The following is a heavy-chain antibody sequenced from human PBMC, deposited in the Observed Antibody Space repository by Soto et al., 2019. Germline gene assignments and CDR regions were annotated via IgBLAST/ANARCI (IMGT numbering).Heavy chain of an antibody. J-gene: IGHJ6*02. CDR3: ARLIAVAPGGYYYGMDV. CDR1: GFTFSSYS. D-gene: IGHD6-19*01. V-gene: IGHV3-21*01. Sequence: PGGCLRLSCAASGFTFSSYSMNWVRQAPGKGLEWVSSISSSSSYIYYADSVKGRFTISRDNAKNSLYLQMNSLRAEDTAVYYCARLIAVAPGGYYYGMDVWGQGTTVTVSS. CDR2: ISSSSSYI.